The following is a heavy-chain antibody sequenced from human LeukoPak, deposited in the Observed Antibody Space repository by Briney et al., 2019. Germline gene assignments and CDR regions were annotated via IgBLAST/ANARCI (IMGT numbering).Heavy chain of an antibody. CDR2: SYYSGGT. V-gene: IGHV4-39*01. D-gene: IGHD6-13*01. CDR3: ARHVDGYSSSWGHYYYYMDA. CDR1: GGSISSSSYY. Sequence: PSETLSFACTVAGGSISSSSYYWGWRRQPPGKGLEWRGSSYYSGGTYYNPSFKSRVTISVDTSQNPFSLQLSSVTAADTAVYYCARHVDGYSSSWGHYYYYMDAWGKGTTVTASS. J-gene: IGHJ6*03.